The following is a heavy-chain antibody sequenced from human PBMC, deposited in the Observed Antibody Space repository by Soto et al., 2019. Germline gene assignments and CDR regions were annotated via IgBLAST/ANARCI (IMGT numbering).Heavy chain of an antibody. CDR3: AGGGSGGREYYFDY. V-gene: IGHV3-23*01. J-gene: IGHJ4*02. CDR1: GFTFSSYA. D-gene: IGHD2-15*01. CDR2: ISGSGGST. Sequence: EVQLLESGGGLVQPGGSLRLSCAASGFTFSSYAMSWVRQAPGKGLEWVSAISGSGGSTYYADSVKGRFTISRDNSKNTLYLQMNGLRAEDTAVYYWAGGGSGGREYYFDYWGQGTLVTVSS.